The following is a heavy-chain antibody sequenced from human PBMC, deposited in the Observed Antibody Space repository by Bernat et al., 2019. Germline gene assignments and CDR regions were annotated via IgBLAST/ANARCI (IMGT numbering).Heavy chain of an antibody. CDR2: IYYSGST. CDR3: ARQGPFGPFDS. CDR1: GGSISSYY. J-gene: IGHJ4*02. Sequence: QVQLQESGPGLVKPSETLSLTCTVPGGSISSYYWSWIRQPPGKGLEWIGYIYYSGSTNYNPSLKSRVTISVDTSKNQFSLKLTSVTAADTAVFYCARQGPFGPFDSWGQGALVIVSS. V-gene: IGHV4-59*08. D-gene: IGHD3/OR15-3a*01.